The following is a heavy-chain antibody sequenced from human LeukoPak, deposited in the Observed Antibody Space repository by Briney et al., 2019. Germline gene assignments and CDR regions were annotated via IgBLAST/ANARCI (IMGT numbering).Heavy chain of an antibody. CDR3: ARDRSRVLRPYYYDSSGYYFGY. V-gene: IGHV3-30-3*01. CDR2: ISYDGSNK. CDR1: GFTFSSYA. J-gene: IGHJ4*02. Sequence: GGALRLSCAASGFTFSSYAMHWVRPAPGKGLEGVAVISYDGSNKYYADSVKGRFTISRDNSKNTLYLQMNSLRAEDTAVYYCARDRSRVLRPYYYDSSGYYFGYWGQGTLVTVSS. D-gene: IGHD3-22*01.